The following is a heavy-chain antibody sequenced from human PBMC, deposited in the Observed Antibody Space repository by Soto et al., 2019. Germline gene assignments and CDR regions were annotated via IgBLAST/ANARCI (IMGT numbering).Heavy chain of an antibody. D-gene: IGHD6-19*01. CDR3: ARETYSSGLYYYYGMDV. Sequence: QVQLVQSGAEVKKPGSSVKVSCKASGGTFSSYAISWVRQAPGQGLEWMGGIIPIFGTANYAQKCQGRVTITADESTSTADMELSSLRSEDTAVYYCARETYSSGLYYYYGMDVWGQGTTVTVSS. V-gene: IGHV1-69*01. CDR1: GGTFSSYA. J-gene: IGHJ6*02. CDR2: IIPIFGTA.